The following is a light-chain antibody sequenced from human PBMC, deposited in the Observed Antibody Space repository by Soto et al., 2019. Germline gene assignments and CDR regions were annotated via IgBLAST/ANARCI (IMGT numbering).Light chain of an antibody. CDR3: QSYDSSLSAPVV. J-gene: IGLJ2*01. Sequence: QLVLTQPPSVSGAPGQRVTISCTGSSSNIGAGYDVHWYQQLPGTAPKLLIYGNSNRPSGVPDRFSGSKSATSASLAITGLQTEDEADYYCQSYDSSLSAPVVFGGGTKLTVL. V-gene: IGLV1-40*01. CDR1: SSNIGAGYD. CDR2: GNS.